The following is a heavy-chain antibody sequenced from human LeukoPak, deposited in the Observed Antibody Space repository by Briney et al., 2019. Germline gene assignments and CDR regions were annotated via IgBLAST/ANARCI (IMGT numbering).Heavy chain of an antibody. D-gene: IGHD3-3*01. Sequence: GGSLRLSCTVSGFTVSSNSMSWVRQAPGKGLEWVSFIYSSVTHYPDSVKGRFTISRDNSKNTLYLQMNSLRAEDTALYYCVKDIGLRWSQYYFDYWGQGTLVTVSS. V-gene: IGHV3-53*01. CDR2: IYSSVT. J-gene: IGHJ4*02. CDR1: GFTVSSNS. CDR3: VKDIGLRWSQYYFDY.